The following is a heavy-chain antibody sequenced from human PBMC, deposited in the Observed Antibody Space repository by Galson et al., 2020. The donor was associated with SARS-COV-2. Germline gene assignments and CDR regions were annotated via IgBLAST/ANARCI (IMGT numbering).Heavy chain of an antibody. J-gene: IGHJ3*02. CDR1: GASISSGSYS. Sequence: SETLSLTCAVSGASISSGSYSWNWIRQPPGKGLEWIGYIYHSGSTYYNPSLKSRVTISGDRSKNQFSLKLSSVTAADTAVYYCARLHYGEYGPEAFDIWGRGTRVTVAS. CDR2: IYHSGST. D-gene: IGHD4-17*01. CDR3: ARLHYGEYGPEAFDI. V-gene: IGHV4-30-2*01.